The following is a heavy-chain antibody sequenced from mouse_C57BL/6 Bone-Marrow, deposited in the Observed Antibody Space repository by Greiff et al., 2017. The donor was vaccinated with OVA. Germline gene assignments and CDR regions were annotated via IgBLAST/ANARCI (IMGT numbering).Heavy chain of an antibody. J-gene: IGHJ4*01. CDR3: ARYGPYGYGAMEY. D-gene: IGHD2-2*01. CDR1: GFTFSDYG. V-gene: IGHV5-15*01. CDR2: ISTLAYSI. Sequence: EVKLMESGGGLVQPGGSLKLSCAASGFTFSDYGMAWVRQAPRKGPEWVAFISTLAYSIYYADTVTGRFTISRENAKNTLYLEKSSLRSEDTARYYCARYGPYGYGAMEYWGQGTSVTVSS.